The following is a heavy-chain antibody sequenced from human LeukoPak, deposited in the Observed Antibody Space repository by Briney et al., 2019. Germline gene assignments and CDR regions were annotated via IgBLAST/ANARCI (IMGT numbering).Heavy chain of an antibody. D-gene: IGHD2-21*02. Sequence: SVKVSCKASGYTFPSYDINWVRQATGQGIEWMGYVNPNSGTTGYAQNFQGRVTITRTTSISTAYMEVSGLRSDDTGVYYCARDPHPCGGDCYTNGAFDIWGQGTLVTVSS. V-gene: IGHV1-8*03. CDR1: GYTFPSYD. CDR2: VNPNSGTT. J-gene: IGHJ3*02. CDR3: ARDPHPCGGDCYTNGAFDI.